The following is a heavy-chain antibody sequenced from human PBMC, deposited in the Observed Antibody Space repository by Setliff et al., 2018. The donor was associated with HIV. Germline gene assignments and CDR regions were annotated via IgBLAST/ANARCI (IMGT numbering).Heavy chain of an antibody. V-gene: IGHV4-59*01. J-gene: IGHJ3*02. CDR3: ARSRRGEGAAFDI. Sequence: SETLSLTCTVSGGSISTYYWNWIRQPPGKGLEWIGYIYYSGSTNYYPSLQSRVTISVDTYTNQFSLKLTSVTAADTAVYFCARSRRGEGAAFDIWGQGTKVTVSS. D-gene: IGHD3-16*01. CDR1: GGSISTYY. CDR2: IYYSGST.